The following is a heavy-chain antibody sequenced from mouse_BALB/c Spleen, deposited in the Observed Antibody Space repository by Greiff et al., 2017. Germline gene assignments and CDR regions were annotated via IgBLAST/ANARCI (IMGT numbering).Heavy chain of an antibody. D-gene: IGHD1-2*01. CDR1: GYTFTSYW. V-gene: IGHV1-7*01. CDR2: INPSTGYT. J-gene: IGHJ2*01. CDR3: ARRTNGWFDY. Sequence: QVQLQQSGAELAKPGASVKMSCKASGYTFTSYWMHWVKQRPGQGLEWIGYINPSTGYTEYNQKFKDKATLTADKSSSTAYMQLSSLTSEDSAVYYCARRTNGWFDYWGQGTTLTVSS.